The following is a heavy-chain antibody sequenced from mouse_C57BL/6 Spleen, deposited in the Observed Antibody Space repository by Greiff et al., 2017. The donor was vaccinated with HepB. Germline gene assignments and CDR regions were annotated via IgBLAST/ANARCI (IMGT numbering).Heavy chain of an antibody. V-gene: IGHV5-6*01. Sequence: EVHLVESGGDLVKPGGSLKLSCAASGFTFSSYGMSWVRQTPDKRLEWVATISSGGSYTYYPDSVKGRFTISRDNAKNTLYLQMSSLKSEDTAMYYCARSYDYDSAWFAYWGQGTLVTVSA. J-gene: IGHJ3*01. CDR1: GFTFSSYG. CDR2: ISSGGSYT. CDR3: ARSYDYDSAWFAY. D-gene: IGHD2-4*01.